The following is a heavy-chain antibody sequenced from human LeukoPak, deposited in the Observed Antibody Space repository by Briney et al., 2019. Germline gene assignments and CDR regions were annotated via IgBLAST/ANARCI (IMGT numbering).Heavy chain of an antibody. Sequence: GGSLRLPCAASGFTVSNNYMTWVRQAPGKGLEWVSVMYRVGNTYYADFVKGRFTISRDNFKNTLHLQMNSLRVEDTALYYCARGLTVGATGVWAFDIWGQGTMVTVSS. J-gene: IGHJ3*02. V-gene: IGHV3-66*01. CDR1: GFTVSNNY. CDR3: ARGLTVGATGVWAFDI. CDR2: MYRVGNT. D-gene: IGHD1-26*01.